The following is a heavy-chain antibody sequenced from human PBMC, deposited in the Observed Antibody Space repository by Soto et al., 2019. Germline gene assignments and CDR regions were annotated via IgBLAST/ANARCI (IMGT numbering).Heavy chain of an antibody. CDR3: TRDRLVNYYYYGMDV. D-gene: IGHD6-19*01. CDR2: IGTAGDT. J-gene: IGHJ6*02. CDR1: GFTFSTYD. V-gene: IGHV3-13*01. Sequence: EVQLVESGGGLVQPGGSLRLSCAASGFTFSTYDMHWVRQVTGKGLEWVSGIGTAGDTDYPGSVKGRFTISRENAKKSVYLQMSSLRAEDTAVYYCTRDRLVNYYYYGMDVWGQGTTVTVSS.